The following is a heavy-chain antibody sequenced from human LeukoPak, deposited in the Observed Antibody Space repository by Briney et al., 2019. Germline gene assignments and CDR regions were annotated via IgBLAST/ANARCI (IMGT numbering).Heavy chain of an antibody. D-gene: IGHD3-10*01. CDR1: GFTFSSYE. V-gene: IGHV3-48*03. CDR3: ASAIMVRGVISDY. CDR2: ISSSGSTI. J-gene: IGHJ4*02. Sequence: PGGSLRLSCAVSGFTFSSYEMNWVRQAPGKGLEWVSYISSSGSTIYYADSVKGRFTISRDNAKKSLYLQMTSLRVEDTALYYCASAIMVRGVISDYWGQGTLVTVSS.